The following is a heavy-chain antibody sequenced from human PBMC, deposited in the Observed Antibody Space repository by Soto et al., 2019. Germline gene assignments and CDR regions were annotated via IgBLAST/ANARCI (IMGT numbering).Heavy chain of an antibody. CDR2: IWYDGSNK. Sequence: QVQLVESGGGVVQPGRSLRLSCAASGFTFSSYGMHWVRQAPGKGLEWVAVIWYDGSNKYYADSVKGRFTIFRDNSKNTLYLQMNRLRAEDTAVYYCARDLEVVVIPAAISMGWFDHWCQGTMVTVSA. CDR3: ARDLEVVVIPAAISMGWFDH. D-gene: IGHD2-2*01. CDR1: GFTFSSYG. J-gene: IGHJ5*02. V-gene: IGHV3-33*01.